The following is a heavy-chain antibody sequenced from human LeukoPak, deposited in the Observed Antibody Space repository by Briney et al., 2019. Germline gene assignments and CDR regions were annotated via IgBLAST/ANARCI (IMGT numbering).Heavy chain of an antibody. V-gene: IGHV3-74*01. CDR1: GFTFSSYR. D-gene: IGHD6-13*01. CDR3: SREILVGQQQVVPIFDY. Sequence: GGSLRLSCAASGFTFSSYRMHWVRQAPGKGLVWVSCINSDGSSTIYADSVKGRFTISRDNAENTVFLQINSLRADDTAVYYCSREILVGQQQVVPIFDYWGQGSLVTVSS. J-gene: IGHJ4*02. CDR2: INSDGSST.